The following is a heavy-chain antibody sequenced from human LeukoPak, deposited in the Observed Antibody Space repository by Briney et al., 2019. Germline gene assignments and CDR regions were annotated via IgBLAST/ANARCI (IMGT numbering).Heavy chain of an antibody. CDR1: GFTFSSYS. CDR3: ARVAEAAAFDY. J-gene: IGHJ4*02. D-gene: IGHD6-13*01. Sequence: AGGSLRLSCAASGFTFSSYSMNWVRQAPGKGLEWVSSISSRSSYKYYADSVKGRFTISRDNAKNSLYLQMNSLRAEDTAVYYCARVAEAAAFDYWGQGTLVTASS. CDR2: ISSRSSYK. V-gene: IGHV3-21*01.